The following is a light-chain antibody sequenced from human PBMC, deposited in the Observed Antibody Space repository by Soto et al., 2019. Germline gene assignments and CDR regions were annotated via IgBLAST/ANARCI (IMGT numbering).Light chain of an antibody. Sequence: QSVLTQPPSVSAAPGQKVTISCSGSSSNIGNNYVSWYQHLPGTAPRLLIFENTKRPSGIPDRFSSSKSGTSATLAITGLQTGDEADYYCGTWDIRLNINWVFGGGTKLTVL. CDR3: GTWDIRLNINWV. V-gene: IGLV1-51*02. CDR1: SSNIGNNY. J-gene: IGLJ3*02. CDR2: ENT.